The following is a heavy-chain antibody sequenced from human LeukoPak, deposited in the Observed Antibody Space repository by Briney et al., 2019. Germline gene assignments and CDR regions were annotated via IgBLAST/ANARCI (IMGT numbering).Heavy chain of an antibody. CDR2: IYYSGST. V-gene: IGHV4-59*01. J-gene: IGHJ6*02. CDR3: ARAPGYYYGMDV. CDR1: GGSIRTYY. Sequence: NPSETLSLTCTVSGGSIRTYYWSWIRQPPGKGLEWIGYIYYSGSTKYNHSLKSRVTISVDTSKNQFSLKLSSVPAADTAVYYCARAPGYYYGMDVWGQGTTVTVSS.